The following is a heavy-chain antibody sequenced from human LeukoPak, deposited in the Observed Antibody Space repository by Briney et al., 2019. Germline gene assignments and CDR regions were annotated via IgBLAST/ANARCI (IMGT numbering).Heavy chain of an antibody. Sequence: SETLSLTCTVSGGSISSSSYYWGWIRQPPGKGLEWIGSIYYSGSTYYNPSLKSRVTISVDTSKNQFSLKLSSVTAADTAVYYCARRRVGATVDYWGQGTLVTVSS. CDR3: ARRRVGATVDY. J-gene: IGHJ4*02. CDR2: IYYSGST. V-gene: IGHV4-39*01. CDR1: GGSISSSSYY. D-gene: IGHD1-26*01.